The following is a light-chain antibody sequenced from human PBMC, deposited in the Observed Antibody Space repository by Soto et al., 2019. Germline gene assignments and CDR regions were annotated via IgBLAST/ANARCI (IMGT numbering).Light chain of an antibody. CDR3: CSYAGSRYV. CDR1: SSDVGSYNL. V-gene: IGLV2-23*02. Sequence: QSVLTQPASVSGSPGPSITISCTGTSSDVGSYNLVSWYQQHPGKAPKLMIYEVSKRPSGVSNRFSGSKSGNTASLTISGLQAEDAADYYCCSYAGSRYVFGTGTKVTVL. CDR2: EVS. J-gene: IGLJ1*01.